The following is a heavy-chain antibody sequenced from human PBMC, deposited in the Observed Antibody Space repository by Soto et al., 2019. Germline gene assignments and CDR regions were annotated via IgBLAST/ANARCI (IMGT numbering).Heavy chain of an antibody. D-gene: IGHD3-3*01. CDR2: IWYDGSNK. V-gene: IGHV3-33*01. CDR3: ARDVYITIFGVVSGRGHYYGMDV. Sequence: GGSLRLSCAASGFTFSSYGMHWVRQAPGKGLEWVAVIWYDGSNKYYADSVKGRFTISRDNSKNTLYLQMNSLRAEDTAVYYCARDVYITIFGVVSGRGHYYGMDVWGQGTTVTVSS. J-gene: IGHJ6*02. CDR1: GFTFSSYG.